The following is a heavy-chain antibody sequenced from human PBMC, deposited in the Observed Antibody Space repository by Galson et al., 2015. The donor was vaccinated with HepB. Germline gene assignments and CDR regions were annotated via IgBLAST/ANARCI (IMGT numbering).Heavy chain of an antibody. Sequence: SLRLSCAASGFTFSSYGMHWVRQAPGKGLEWVAFIRYDGSNKYYADSVKGRFTISRDNSKNTLYLQMNSLRAEDTAVYYCAKSYYGSFKSGGDFDYWGQGTLVTVSS. CDR1: GFTFSSYG. J-gene: IGHJ4*02. V-gene: IGHV3-30*02. D-gene: IGHD3-10*01. CDR3: AKSYYGSFKSGGDFDY. CDR2: IRYDGSNK.